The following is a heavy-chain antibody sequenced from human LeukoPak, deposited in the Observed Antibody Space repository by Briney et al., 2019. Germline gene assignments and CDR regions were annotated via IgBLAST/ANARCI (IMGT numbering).Heavy chain of an antibody. D-gene: IGHD4-17*01. Sequence: PGGSLRLSCAASGFTFSSYAMSWVRQAPGEGLEWVSAISGSGGSTYYADSVKSRFTISRDNSKNTLYLQMNSLRAEDTAVYYCAKKDYGDYYFDYWGQGTLVTVSS. J-gene: IGHJ4*02. CDR2: ISGSGGST. CDR3: AKKDYGDYYFDY. CDR1: GFTFSSYA. V-gene: IGHV3-23*01.